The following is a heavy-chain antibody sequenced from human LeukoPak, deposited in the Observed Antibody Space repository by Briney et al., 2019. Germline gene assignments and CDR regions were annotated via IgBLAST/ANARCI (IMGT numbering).Heavy chain of an antibody. CDR2: INHSGST. D-gene: IGHD3-22*01. CDR1: GGSFRGYY. CDR3: ARDRYYYDSSGTRWFDP. Sequence: SETLSLTCAVYGGSFRGYYWSWIRQPPGKGLEWIGEINHSGSTNYNPSLKSRVTISVDTSKNQFSLKLSSVTAADMAVYYCARDRYYYDSSGTRWFDPWGQGTLVTVSS. V-gene: IGHV4-34*01. J-gene: IGHJ5*02.